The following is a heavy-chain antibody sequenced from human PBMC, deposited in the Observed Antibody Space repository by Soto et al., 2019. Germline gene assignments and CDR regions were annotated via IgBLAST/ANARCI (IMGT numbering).Heavy chain of an antibody. CDR1: GGSFSGYY. CDR2: INHSGST. CDR3: ARSKACSSTSCSPSSFDP. D-gene: IGHD2-2*01. Sequence: SETLSLTCAVYGGSFSGYYWSWIRQPPGKGLEWIGEINHSGSTNYNPSLKSRVTISVDTSKNQFSLKLSSVTAADTAVYYCARSKACSSTSCSPSSFDPWGQGTLVTVSS. J-gene: IGHJ5*02. V-gene: IGHV4-34*01.